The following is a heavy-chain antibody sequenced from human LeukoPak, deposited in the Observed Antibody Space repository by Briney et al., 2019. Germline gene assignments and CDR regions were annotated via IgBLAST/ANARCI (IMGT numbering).Heavy chain of an antibody. CDR2: ISAYNGNT. J-gene: IGHJ3*02. CDR3: AIVVVPAAEAFDI. V-gene: IGHV1-18*01. CDR1: GYTFTTYG. Sequence: ASVKVSSKAPGYTFTTYGISTVRQAPGQGLERMGWISAYNGNTNYGQKLQRTVTMTTDTSTSTAYMELRSLRADDTGVYYCAIVVVPAAEAFDIWGQGTMVTVSS. D-gene: IGHD2-2*01.